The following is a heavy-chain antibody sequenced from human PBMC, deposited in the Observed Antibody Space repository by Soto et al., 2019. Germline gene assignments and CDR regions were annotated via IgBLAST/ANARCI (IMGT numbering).Heavy chain of an antibody. D-gene: IGHD2-8*02. CDR1: GITFNKYV. CDR2: ISGSGDAI. Sequence: EVHLLESGGGLIQPGGSLRLSCVASGITFNKYVMSWVRQAPGKGLEFVSIISGSGDAIDYADSVKGRFTISRDNSSNTLYLQMNSLTAGDTALYYCAKATATGGGAFDICGQGTMVTVSS. V-gene: IGHV3-23*01. CDR3: AKATATGGGAFDI. J-gene: IGHJ3*02.